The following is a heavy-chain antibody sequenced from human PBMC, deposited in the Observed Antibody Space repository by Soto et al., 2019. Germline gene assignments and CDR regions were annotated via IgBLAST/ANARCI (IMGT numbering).Heavy chain of an antibody. CDR1: GYTFTGYY. Sequence: ASVKVSCKGSGYTFTGYYMHWVRQAPVQGLEWMGWLNPNSGGTNYAQKFQGRVTMTRDTSISTAYMELSRLRSDDTAVYYCARDTSGRYLLGIFSYWGQGSLVTVAS. CDR3: ARDTSGRYLLGIFSY. J-gene: IGHJ4*02. V-gene: IGHV1-2*02. CDR2: LNPNSGGT. D-gene: IGHD1-26*01.